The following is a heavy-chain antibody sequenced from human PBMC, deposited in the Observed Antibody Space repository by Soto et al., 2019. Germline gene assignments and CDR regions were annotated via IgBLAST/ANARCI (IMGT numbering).Heavy chain of an antibody. CDR1: GGSISSYY. D-gene: IGHD3-10*01. V-gene: IGHV4-59*08. Sequence: QVQLQESGPGLVKPSETLSLTCTVSGGSISSYYWSWIRQPPGKGLEWIGYIYYSGSTNYNPSLKSRVTISVYTSKNQFSLKLSSVTAADTAVYYCARQRRAYYYYYMDVWGKGTTVTVSS. CDR3: ARQRRAYYYYYMDV. CDR2: IYYSGST. J-gene: IGHJ6*03.